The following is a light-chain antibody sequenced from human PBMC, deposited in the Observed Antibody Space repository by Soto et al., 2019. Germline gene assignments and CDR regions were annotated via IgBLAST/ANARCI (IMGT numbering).Light chain of an antibody. Sequence: QSALTQPASVSGSPGQSITISCTGTSNDVGGYNYVSWYQQHPGKAPKLILYEVSNRPSGISNRFSGSKSGNTASLTISGLQAEDEADYYCNSYTDTSIPVFGGGTKVTVL. CDR3: NSYTDTSIPV. J-gene: IGLJ2*01. CDR2: EVS. CDR1: SNDVGGYNY. V-gene: IGLV2-14*01.